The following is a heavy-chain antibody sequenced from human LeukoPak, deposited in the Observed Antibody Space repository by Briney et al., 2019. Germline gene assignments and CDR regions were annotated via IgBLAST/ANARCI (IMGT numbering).Heavy chain of an antibody. V-gene: IGHV3-48*03. Sequence: GGSLRLSCAASGFTLSAYEMNWVRQAPGKGLEWISYISGPSIQYADSVKGRFTISGDNAKNSLYLQMNSLRAEDTAVYYYASRRVAVPTTRAFDYWGQGTLVTVSS. J-gene: IGHJ4*02. CDR3: ASRRVAVPTTRAFDY. CDR2: ISGPSI. CDR1: GFTLSAYE. D-gene: IGHD1-26*01.